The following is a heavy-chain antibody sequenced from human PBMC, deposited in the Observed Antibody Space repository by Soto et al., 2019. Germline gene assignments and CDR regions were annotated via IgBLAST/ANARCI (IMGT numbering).Heavy chain of an antibody. J-gene: IGHJ4*02. D-gene: IGHD3-3*01. CDR3: ARVPYDFWSGYYMEFDY. V-gene: IGHV4-59*01. Sequence: SEPLSLTCTVSGGSISSYYWSWIRQPPGKGLKRIGYIYYSGSTNYNPSLKSRVTISVDTSKNQFSLKLSSVTAADTAVYYCARVPYDFWSGYYMEFDYWGQGTLVTVSS. CDR1: GGSISSYY. CDR2: IYYSGST.